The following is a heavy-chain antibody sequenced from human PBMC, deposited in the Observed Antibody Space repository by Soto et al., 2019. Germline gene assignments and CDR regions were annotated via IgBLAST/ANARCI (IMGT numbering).Heavy chain of an antibody. CDR3: ATRVGGITIFWPYFDY. V-gene: IGHV1-3*01. J-gene: IGHJ4*02. D-gene: IGHD3-9*01. CDR1: GYTFTSYA. Sequence: QVQLVQSGAEVKKPGASVKVSCKASGYTFTSYAMHWVRQAPGQRLEWMGWINAGNGNTKYSQKFQGRVTITRDTXAXXAYMELSSLRSEDTAVYYCATRVGGITIFWPYFDYWGQGTLVTVSS. CDR2: INAGNGNT.